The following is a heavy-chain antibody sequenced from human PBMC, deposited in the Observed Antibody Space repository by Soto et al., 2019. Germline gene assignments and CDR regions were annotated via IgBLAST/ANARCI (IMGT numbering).Heavy chain of an antibody. CDR2: IYHTGNT. V-gene: IGHV4-38-2*01. D-gene: IGHD2-2*01. J-gene: IGHJ5*02. Sequence: SETLSLTCAVSGYSISSGSYWAWIRQPPGKGLEWLGSIYHTGNTYYNPSLESRVTISADTSKNQFSLKVNSVSAAYTAVYYCARSYQLLLGWFDPWGQGTLVTVSS. CDR1: GYSISSGSY. CDR3: ARSYQLLLGWFDP.